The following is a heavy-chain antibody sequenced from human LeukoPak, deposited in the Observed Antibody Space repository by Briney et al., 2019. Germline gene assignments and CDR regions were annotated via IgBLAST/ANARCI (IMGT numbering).Heavy chain of an antibody. CDR2: IIPIFGTA. CDR1: GYTFTGYY. CDR3: ARDLRLYYYDSRNYYYMDV. J-gene: IGHJ6*03. Sequence: SVKVSCKASGYTFTGYYMHWVRQAPGQGLEWMGGIIPIFGTANYAQKFQGRVTITADESTSTAYMELSSLRSEDTAVYYCARDLRLYYYDSRNYYYMDVWGKGTTVTISS. V-gene: IGHV1-69*13. D-gene: IGHD3-22*01.